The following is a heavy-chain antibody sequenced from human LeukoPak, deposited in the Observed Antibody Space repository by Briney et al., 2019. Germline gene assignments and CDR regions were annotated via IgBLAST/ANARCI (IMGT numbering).Heavy chain of an antibody. D-gene: IGHD5-12*01. Sequence: QAGGSLRLSCAASGFTFSSYGMSWVRQAPGKGLEWVANIKQDGSEKYYVDSVKGRFTISRDNAKNSLYLQMNSLRAEDTAVYYCARVSPPAISRSHSGYDPYYYYYYMDVWGKGTTVTISS. CDR3: ARVSPPAISRSHSGYDPYYYYYYMDV. V-gene: IGHV3-7*01. CDR2: IKQDGSEK. J-gene: IGHJ6*03. CDR1: GFTFSSYG.